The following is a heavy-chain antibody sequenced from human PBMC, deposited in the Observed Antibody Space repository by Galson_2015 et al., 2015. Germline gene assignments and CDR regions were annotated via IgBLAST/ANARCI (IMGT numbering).Heavy chain of an antibody. CDR3: ARDPKLYDSSGYYYDAFDI. D-gene: IGHD3-22*01. J-gene: IGHJ3*02. V-gene: IGHV3-48*02. Sequence: SLRLSCAASGFTFSSYSMNWVRQAPGKGLEWVSYISSSSSTIYYADSVKGRFTISRDNAKNSLYLQMNSLRDEDTAVYYCARDPKLYDSSGYYYDAFDIWGQGTMVTVS. CDR1: GFTFSSYS. CDR2: ISSSSSTI.